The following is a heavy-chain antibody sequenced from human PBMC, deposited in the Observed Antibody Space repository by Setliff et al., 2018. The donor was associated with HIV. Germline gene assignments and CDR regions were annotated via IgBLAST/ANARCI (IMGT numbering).Heavy chain of an antibody. J-gene: IGHJ5*02. CDR3: ARGRYYDSGTYFTET. Sequence: SVKVSCKASGGSFSNYAFSWARQAPGQGLEWMGGFVPMFGSANYAQKFQGRLTITADESTTTVYMELSRFRSEDTAVYYCARGRYYDSGTYFTETWGQGTLVTISS. V-gene: IGHV1-69*13. CDR1: GGSFSNYA. CDR2: FVPMFGSA. D-gene: IGHD3-10*01.